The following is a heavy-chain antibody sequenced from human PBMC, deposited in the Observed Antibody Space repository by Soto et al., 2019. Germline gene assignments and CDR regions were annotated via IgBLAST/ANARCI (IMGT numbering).Heavy chain of an antibody. D-gene: IGHD6-25*01. CDR2: INPSGGST. V-gene: IGHV1-46*01. CDR3: ARPRALQAEDNFDY. J-gene: IGHJ4*02. Sequence: QVQLVQSGAEVKKPGASVKVSCKASGYTFTSYYMHWVRQAPGQGLEWMGIINPSGGSTSYAQKFQGRVAMTRDTSTSTVYMELSSLRSDDTGVYYCARPRALQAEDNFDYWGQGTLVTVSS. CDR1: GYTFTSYY.